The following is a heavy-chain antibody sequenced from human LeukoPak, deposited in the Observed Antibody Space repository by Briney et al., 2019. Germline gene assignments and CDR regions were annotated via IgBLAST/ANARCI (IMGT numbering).Heavy chain of an antibody. Sequence: GESLQISCKGPGYSFTSYWISWVRQMPRKGLEWMGRIDPSDSYTSYSPSFQGHVTTSADKSISTAYLQWSSLKASDTAMYYCARHRGYCSSTSCYSSWFDPWGQGTLVTVSS. CDR2: IDPSDSYT. J-gene: IGHJ5*02. V-gene: IGHV5-10-1*01. CDR3: ARHRGYCSSTSCYSSWFDP. CDR1: GYSFTSYW. D-gene: IGHD2-2*01.